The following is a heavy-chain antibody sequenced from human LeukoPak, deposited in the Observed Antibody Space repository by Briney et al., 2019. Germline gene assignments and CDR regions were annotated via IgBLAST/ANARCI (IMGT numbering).Heavy chain of an antibody. Sequence: GGSLRLSCAASGFTFSSYAMSWVRQAPGKGLEWVSAISGSGGTTYYADAVKGRFTISRDNSKNTLYLQMNSLRAEDTAVYYCASSGANYDSSQGRGWFDYWGQGTLVTVSS. V-gene: IGHV3-23*01. CDR1: GFTFSSYA. CDR3: ASSGANYDSSQGRGWFDY. CDR2: ISGSGGTT. J-gene: IGHJ4*02. D-gene: IGHD3-22*01.